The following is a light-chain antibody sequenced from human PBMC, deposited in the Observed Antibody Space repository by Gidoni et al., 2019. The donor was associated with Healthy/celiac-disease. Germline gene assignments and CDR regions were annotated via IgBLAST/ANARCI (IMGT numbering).Light chain of an antibody. CDR1: QSISSY. CDR2: AAS. J-gene: IGKJ3*01. Sequence: IQITHSPSSLSASVGDRVTITCRARQSISSYLNWYQQKPGKAPMLLIYAASSLKSGVPSRCSGSGSGKDFTITISSLQHEDFATYYCQQSYSTPFTFGHGTKVDIK. CDR3: QQSYSTPFT. V-gene: IGKV1-39*01.